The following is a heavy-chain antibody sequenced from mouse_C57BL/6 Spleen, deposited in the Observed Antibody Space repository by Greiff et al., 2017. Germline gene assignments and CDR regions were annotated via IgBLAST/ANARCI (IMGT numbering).Heavy chain of an antibody. CDR1: GFTFSSYG. D-gene: IGHD2-3*01. V-gene: IGHV5-6*01. J-gene: IGHJ3*01. CDR2: IGSGGSYT. Sequence: EVHLVESGGDLVKPGGSLKLSCAASGFTFSSYGMSWVRQTPDTRLGWVATIGSGGSYTYYPDSVKGRFTISRDNAKNTLYLQMSSLKSEDTALYSCARDGPSYDGYYLHVAYRGHTTLVTLSA. CDR3: ARDGPSYDGYYLHVAY.